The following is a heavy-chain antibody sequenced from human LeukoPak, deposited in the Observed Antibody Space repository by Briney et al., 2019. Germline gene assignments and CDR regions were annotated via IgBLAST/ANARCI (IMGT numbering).Heavy chain of an antibody. CDR1: GYTFTSYY. J-gene: IGHJ5*02. CDR2: INPSGGST. Sequence: ASVKVSCKASGYTFTSYYMHWVRQAPGQGLEWMGIINPSGGSTSYAQKFQGRVTMTRNTSISTAYMELSSLRSEDTAVYYCARVPPTYNWFDPWGQGTLVTVSS. V-gene: IGHV1-46*01. CDR3: ARVPPTYNWFDP.